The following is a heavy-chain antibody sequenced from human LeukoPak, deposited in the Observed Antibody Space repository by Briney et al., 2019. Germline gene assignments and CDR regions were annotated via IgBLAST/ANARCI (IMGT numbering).Heavy chain of an antibody. J-gene: IGHJ6*03. Sequence: GGSLRLSCAASGFTFSSYGMHWVRQAPGKGLEWVAVISYDGSNKYYADSVKGRFTISRDNAKNSLYLQMNSLRAEDTALYYCARVAGNYYYYYMDVWGKGTTVTVSS. CDR1: GFTFSSYG. CDR2: ISYDGSNK. CDR3: ARVAGNYYYYYMDV. V-gene: IGHV3-30*03. D-gene: IGHD6-19*01.